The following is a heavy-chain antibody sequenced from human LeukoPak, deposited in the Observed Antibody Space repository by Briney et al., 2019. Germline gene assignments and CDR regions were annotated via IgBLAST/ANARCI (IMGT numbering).Heavy chain of an antibody. D-gene: IGHD3-3*01. CDR2: IYRSGST. CDR1: GGSISSSNW. V-gene: IGHV4-4*02. Sequence: PSGTLSLTCAVSGGSISSSNWWSWVRQPPGKGLEWIGEIYRSGSTNYNPSLKSRVTISVDKSKNQFSLKLSSVTAADTAVYYCARGPGPGSYYDFWSGRNYYYYYMDVWGKGTTVTVSS. J-gene: IGHJ6*03. CDR3: ARGPGPGSYYDFWSGRNYYYYYMDV.